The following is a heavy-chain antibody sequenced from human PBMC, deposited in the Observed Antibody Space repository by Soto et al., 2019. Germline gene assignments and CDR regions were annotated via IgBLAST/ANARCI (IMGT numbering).Heavy chain of an antibody. CDR3: AIPLARTTPIDY. V-gene: IGHV5-10-1*01. CDR2: IDPSDSYI. D-gene: IGHD1-7*01. Sequence: GESLKISCQASGYTFTNYYIAWVRQVPGKGLEWMGRIDPSDSYIKYSPSFEGHVTMSVYKSISTAFLQWSRLEASDTAMYFCAIPLARTTPIDYSGQGSLVTVSS. CDR1: GYTFTNYY. J-gene: IGHJ4*02.